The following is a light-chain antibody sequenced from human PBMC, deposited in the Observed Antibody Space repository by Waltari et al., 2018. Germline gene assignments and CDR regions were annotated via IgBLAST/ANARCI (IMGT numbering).Light chain of an antibody. V-gene: IGLV2-11*01. CDR2: AVS. J-gene: IGLJ1*01. Sequence: QSALTQPRSVSGSPGQSVTISCTGTSSDVCGYNYVSWYQQHPGKAPKLMICAVSKRPSGVPDRFSGSKSGNTASLTISGLQAEDEADYYCCSYAGSYTFDVFGTGTKVTVL. CDR1: SSDVCGYNY. CDR3: CSYAGSYTFDV.